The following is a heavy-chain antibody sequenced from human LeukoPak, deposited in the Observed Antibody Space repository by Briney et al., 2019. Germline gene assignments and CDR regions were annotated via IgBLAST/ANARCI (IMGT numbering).Heavy chain of an antibody. Sequence: ASVKVSCKTSGYTFTSYAISWVRQAPGQGPEWMGWINMYNGNTNYAQKLQGRVTMTTDTSTSTAYMELRSLRSDDTAVYYCARVVGNYVWGSYRPEGCFDSWGQGTLVTVSS. D-gene: IGHD3-16*02. CDR3: ARVVGNYVWGSYRPEGCFDS. V-gene: IGHV1-18*01. J-gene: IGHJ4*02. CDR2: INMYNGNT. CDR1: GYTFTSYA.